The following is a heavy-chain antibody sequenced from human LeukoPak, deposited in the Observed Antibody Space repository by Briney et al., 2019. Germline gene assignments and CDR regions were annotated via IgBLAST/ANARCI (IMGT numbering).Heavy chain of an antibody. D-gene: IGHD6-13*01. CDR3: VAEFDN. J-gene: IGHJ4*01. CDR2: ISYDGSNK. Sequence: GRSLRLSCAASGFTFSSYGMHWVRQAPGKGLEWVAVISYDGSNKYYADSVKGRFTISRDNSKDTRYLQMNSLRAEDTAVYYCVAEFDNWGHRTPVTVSS. V-gene: IGHV3-30*03. CDR1: GFTFSSYG.